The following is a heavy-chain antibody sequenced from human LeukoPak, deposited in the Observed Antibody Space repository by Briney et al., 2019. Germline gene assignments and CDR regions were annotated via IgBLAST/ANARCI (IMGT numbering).Heavy chain of an antibody. D-gene: IGHD6-6*01. CDR2: INGDGISI. Sequence: GGSLRLSCAASGFTFSTYFMHWVRQAPGKGLVWVSRINGDGISITYADSVMGRFTISRDNAKNTLYLQMNSLRAEDTAVYYCARHRGSSSNFDSWGQGTLVTVSS. V-gene: IGHV3-74*01. CDR1: GFTFSTYF. J-gene: IGHJ4*02. CDR3: ARHRGSSSNFDS.